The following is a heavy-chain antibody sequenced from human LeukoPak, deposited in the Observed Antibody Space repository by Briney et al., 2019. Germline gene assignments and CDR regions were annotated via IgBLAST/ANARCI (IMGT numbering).Heavy chain of an antibody. CDR1: GYTFTSYY. CDR2: INTSGGST. J-gene: IGHJ4*02. CDR3: ARDSSSWYYFDY. V-gene: IGHV1-46*01. D-gene: IGHD6-13*01. Sequence: EASVKVSCKASGYTFTSYYMHWVRQPPAQGLEWMGIINTSGGSTSYAQKFQGRVTMTRDTSTSTVYMELSSLRSEDTAVFYCARDSSSWYYFDYWGQGTLVTVSS.